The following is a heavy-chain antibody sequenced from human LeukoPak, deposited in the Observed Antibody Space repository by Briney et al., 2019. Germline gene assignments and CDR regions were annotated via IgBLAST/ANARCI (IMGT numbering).Heavy chain of an antibody. CDR2: IIPIFGTA. J-gene: IGHJ3*02. CDR3: ASFIAARPGGAFDI. Sequence: ASVKVSCKASGGTFSSYAISWVRQAPGQGPEWMGGIIPIFGTANYAQKFQGRVTITADESTSTAYMELSSLRSEDTAVYYCASFIAARPGGAFDIWGQGTMVTVSS. CDR1: GGTFSSYA. V-gene: IGHV1-69*13. D-gene: IGHD6-6*01.